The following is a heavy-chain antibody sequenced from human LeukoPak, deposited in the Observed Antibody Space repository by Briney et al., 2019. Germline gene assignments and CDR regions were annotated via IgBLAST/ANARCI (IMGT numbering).Heavy chain of an antibody. J-gene: IGHJ4*02. V-gene: IGHV4-30-2*01. CDR3: ARARNYFDY. CDR1: GGSISSGGYY. CDR2: IYHSGST. Sequence: KASETLSLTCTVSGGSISSGGYYWSWIRQPPGKGLEWIGYIYHSGSTYYNPSVKSRVTISVDRSKNQFSLKLSSVTAADTAVYYCARARNYFDYWGQGTLVTVSS.